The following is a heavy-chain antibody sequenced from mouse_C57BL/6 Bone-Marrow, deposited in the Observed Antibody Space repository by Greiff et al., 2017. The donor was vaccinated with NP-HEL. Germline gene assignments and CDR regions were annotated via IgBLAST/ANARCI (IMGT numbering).Heavy chain of an antibody. Sequence: VQGVESGGDLVKPGGSLKLSCAASGFTFSSYGMSWVRPTPDKRLEWVATISSGGSYTYYPDSVKGRFTISRDNAKNTRYLQMSSLKSEDTAMYYCARHYYSNYFDYWGQGTTLTVSS. CDR1: GFTFSSYG. D-gene: IGHD2-5*01. V-gene: IGHV5-6*01. J-gene: IGHJ2*01. CDR3: ARHYYSNYFDY. CDR2: ISSGGSYT.